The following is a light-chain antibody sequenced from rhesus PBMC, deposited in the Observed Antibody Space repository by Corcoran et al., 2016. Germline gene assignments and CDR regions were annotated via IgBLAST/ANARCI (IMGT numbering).Light chain of an antibody. CDR3: QHSYGTPRT. CDR1: ENVNNY. CDR2: AAS. Sequence: DIQMTQSPSSLSASVGDRVTITCRASENVNNYLHWYQQKPGKAPKLLIYAASTLQSGVPSRFSGDGSGTDYTFTISSLQPEDVATYYCQHSYGTPRTFGQVTKVGIK. J-gene: IGKJ1*01. V-gene: IGKV1-74*01.